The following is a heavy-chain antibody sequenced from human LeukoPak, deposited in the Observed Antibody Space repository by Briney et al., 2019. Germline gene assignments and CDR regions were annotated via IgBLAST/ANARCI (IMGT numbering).Heavy chain of an antibody. J-gene: IGHJ4*02. D-gene: IGHD3-22*01. CDR3: ARQYYYYSIDS. Sequence: SETLSLTCIVSGGSISSYYWSWIRQPPGKGVEWIGYIHYSEGTRYNPSLKSRVTISVDTSKNQFSLKLSSVTAADTAVYYCARQYYYYSIDSWGQGTLVTVSS. CDR1: GGSISSYY. V-gene: IGHV4-59*08. CDR2: IHYSEGT.